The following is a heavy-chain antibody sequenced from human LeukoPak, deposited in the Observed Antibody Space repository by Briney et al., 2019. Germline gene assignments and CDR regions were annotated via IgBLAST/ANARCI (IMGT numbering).Heavy chain of an antibody. CDR3: ARSGGWVTAYWYFDI. Sequence: SETLSLTCTVSGGSISSSDSYWGWIRQPPGQGLEWIGSVYYSGSTYFNPSLRSRVTISVDTSKNQFSLKLNSVTAADTAVYYCARSGGWVTAYWYFDIWGRGTLVTVSS. CDR2: VYYSGST. J-gene: IGHJ2*01. CDR1: GGSISSSDSY. D-gene: IGHD2-21*02. V-gene: IGHV4-39*01.